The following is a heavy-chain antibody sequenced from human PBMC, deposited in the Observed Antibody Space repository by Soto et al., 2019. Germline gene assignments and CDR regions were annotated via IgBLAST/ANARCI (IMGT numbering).Heavy chain of an antibody. CDR3: ARVGCSGGSCYSGYNWFDP. CDR2: IIPIFGTA. Sequence: SVKVSCKASGGTFSSYAISWVRQAPGQGLEWMGGIIPIFGTANYAQKFQGRVTITADKSTSTAYMELSSLRSEDTAVYHYARVGCSGGSCYSGYNWFDPWGQGTLVTVSS. CDR1: GGTFSSYA. V-gene: IGHV1-69*06. D-gene: IGHD2-15*01. J-gene: IGHJ5*02.